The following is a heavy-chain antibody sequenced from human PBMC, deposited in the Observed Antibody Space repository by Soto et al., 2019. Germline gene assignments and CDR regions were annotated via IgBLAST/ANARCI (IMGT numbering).Heavy chain of an antibody. CDR3: ARGQYYWKDATDKFDP. CDR2: MNPNSGNT. J-gene: IGHJ5*02. CDR1: GYTFSTYD. D-gene: IGHD1-20*01. V-gene: IGHV1-8*01. Sequence: QVQLVQSGAEVKKPGASVKVSCKASGYTFSTYDINWVRQATGQGLEWMGWMNPNSGNTGYAQKFQGRVTMTRNTSISTAYMELRSLRTEDTAVYYCARGQYYWKDATDKFDPWGQGTLVTVSS.